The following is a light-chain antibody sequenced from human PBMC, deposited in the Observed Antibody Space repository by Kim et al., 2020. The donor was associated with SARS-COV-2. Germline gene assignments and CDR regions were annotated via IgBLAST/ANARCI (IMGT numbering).Light chain of an antibody. CDR2: QDN. V-gene: IGLV3-1*01. CDR3: QAWDSSTWV. J-gene: IGLJ3*02. CDR1: ELGGKH. Sequence: SVSPGKTASFTCSANELGGKHASWYQQKPGQSPVVVIYQDNKRPSGIPERFSGSNSGNTATLTISGTQAMDEADYYCQAWDSSTWVFGGGTKLTVL.